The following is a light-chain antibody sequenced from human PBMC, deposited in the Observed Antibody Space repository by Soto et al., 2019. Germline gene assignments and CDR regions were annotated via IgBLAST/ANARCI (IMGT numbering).Light chain of an antibody. Sequence: DIQMTQSPSTLSASVGDRVTITCRASQSISSWLAWYQQKPGKAPKLLIYKAFSLKSGVPSRFSGSESGTEFTLTISSLQPDDFATYYCQQYESYWTFGQGTKVEIK. V-gene: IGKV1-5*03. CDR3: QQYESYWT. J-gene: IGKJ1*01. CDR2: KAF. CDR1: QSISSW.